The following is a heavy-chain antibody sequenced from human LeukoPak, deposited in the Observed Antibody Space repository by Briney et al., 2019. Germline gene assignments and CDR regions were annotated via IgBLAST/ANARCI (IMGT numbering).Heavy chain of an antibody. CDR2: IGSTNT. D-gene: IGHD6-13*01. J-gene: IGHJ4*02. V-gene: IGHV3-23*01. CDR1: GFTFSNYG. Sequence: GGSLRLSCAASGFTFSNYGMSWVRQAPGRGLEWVSSIGSTNTYYADSVKGRFTISRDNSKDTLYLQLSSLRAEDTAVYYYAKLIAATGTAYWGQGSLVTVSS. CDR3: AKLIAATGTAY.